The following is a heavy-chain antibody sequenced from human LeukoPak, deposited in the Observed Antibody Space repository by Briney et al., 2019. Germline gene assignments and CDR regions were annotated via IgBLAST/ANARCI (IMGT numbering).Heavy chain of an antibody. Sequence: ASVKVSCKASGYTFTSYYMHWVRQATGQGLEWMGWMNPNSGNTGYAQKFQGRVTMTRNTSISTAYMELSSLRSEDTAVYYCARVGDGYNSYWGQGTLVTVSS. D-gene: IGHD5-24*01. CDR1: GYTFTSYY. CDR2: MNPNSGNT. CDR3: ARVGDGYNSY. J-gene: IGHJ4*02. V-gene: IGHV1-8*02.